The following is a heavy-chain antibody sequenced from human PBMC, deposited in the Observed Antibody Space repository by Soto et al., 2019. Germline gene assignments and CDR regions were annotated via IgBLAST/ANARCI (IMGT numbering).Heavy chain of an antibody. CDR2: ISSSGSTI. CDR3: ARDPFSFGVANHELYYFDY. CDR1: GFTFSSYE. D-gene: IGHD3-3*01. Sequence: EVQLVESGGGLVQPGGSLRLSCAASGFTFSSYEMNWVRQAPGKGLEWVSYISSSGSTIYYADSVKGRFTISRDNAKNSLYLQMNSLRAEDTAVYYCARDPFSFGVANHELYYFDYWGQGTLVTVSS. J-gene: IGHJ4*02. V-gene: IGHV3-48*03.